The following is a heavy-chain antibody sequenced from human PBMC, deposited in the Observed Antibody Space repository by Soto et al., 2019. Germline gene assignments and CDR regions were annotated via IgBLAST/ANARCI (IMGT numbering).Heavy chain of an antibody. D-gene: IGHD2-2*01. CDR1: GFTFSDYY. J-gene: IGHJ6*03. CDR3: ARVKTDIVVVPALRENYYYYYMDV. Sequence: GGSLRLSCAASGFTFSDYYMSWIRQAPGKGLEWVSYISSSGSTIYYADSVKGRFTISRDNAKNSLYLQMNSLRAEDTAVYYCARVKTDIVVVPALRENYYYYYMDVWGKGTTVTVSS. V-gene: IGHV3-11*01. CDR2: ISSSGSTI.